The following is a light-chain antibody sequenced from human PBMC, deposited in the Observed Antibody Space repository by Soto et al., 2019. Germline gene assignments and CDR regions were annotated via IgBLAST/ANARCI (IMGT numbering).Light chain of an antibody. CDR3: QQSYSTPWT. CDR2: TAS. J-gene: IGKJ1*01. Sequence: DIRMTQSPSTLSASVGDRVTITCRASQFVSSFLGWYQQKPGKAPKLLIYTASSLQSGVPSRFSGSGFGTDFSLTIDSLQPEDFASYYCQQSYSTPWTFGRGTKVDIK. V-gene: IGKV1-39*01. CDR1: QFVSSF.